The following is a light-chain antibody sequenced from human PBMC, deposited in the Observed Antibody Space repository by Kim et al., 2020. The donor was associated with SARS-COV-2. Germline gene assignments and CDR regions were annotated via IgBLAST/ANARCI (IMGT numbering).Light chain of an antibody. CDR2: AAS. Sequence: ASVGDRVTITCRASQDIRNYLAWFQLKPGKAPKLLIYAASALQPGVPSRFSGSGSGTDFTLTVTSLQPEDVATYYCQKCDSAPWTFGQGTRVDIK. CDR1: QDIRNY. J-gene: IGKJ1*01. CDR3: QKCDSAPWT. V-gene: IGKV1-27*01.